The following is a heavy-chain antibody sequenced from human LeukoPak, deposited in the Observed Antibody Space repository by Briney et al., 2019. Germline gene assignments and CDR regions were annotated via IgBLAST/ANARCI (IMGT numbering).Heavy chain of an antibody. CDR1: GGSISSYY. V-gene: IGHV4-4*07. CDR2: IYTSGST. CDR3: ARDSNLGYSYGRYYYYYYMDV. J-gene: IGHJ6*03. Sequence: PSETLSLTCTVSGGSISSYYWSWIRQPAGKGLEWIGRIYTSGSTKYNPSLKSRVTMSVDTSKNQFSLKLSSVTAADTAVYYCARDSNLGYSYGRYYYYYYMDVWGKGTTVTVSS. D-gene: IGHD5-18*01.